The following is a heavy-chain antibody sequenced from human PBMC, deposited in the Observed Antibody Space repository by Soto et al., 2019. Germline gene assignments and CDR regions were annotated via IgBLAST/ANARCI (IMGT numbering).Heavy chain of an antibody. CDR1: GFTFNNFA. Sequence: EVQLLESGGGLVHPGGSLRLSCAASGFTFNNFAMSWVRQAPGKGREWVAATSDTGGTTYYADSVKGRFTISRDNAKKTVSLQMNRLRAEDTALYYCAKDGYYHDSSGYSYFDYWGQGILVSVST. J-gene: IGHJ4*02. CDR2: TSDTGGTT. V-gene: IGHV3-23*01. D-gene: IGHD3-22*01. CDR3: AKDGYYHDSSGYSYFDY.